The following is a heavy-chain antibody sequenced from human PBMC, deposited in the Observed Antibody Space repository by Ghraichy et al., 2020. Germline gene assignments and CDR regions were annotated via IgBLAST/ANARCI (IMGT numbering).Heavy chain of an antibody. CDR3: ARDNSVAIFGVVIISYFGY. J-gene: IGHJ4*02. D-gene: IGHD3-3*01. V-gene: IGHV3-7*01. CDR2: IKQDGSEK. CDR1: GFTFSSYW. Sequence: GGSLRLSCAASGFTFSSYWMSWVRQAPGKGLEWVANIKQDGSEKYYVDSVKGRFTISRDNAKNSLYLQMNSLRAEDTAVYYCARDNSVAIFGVVIISYFGYWGQGTLVPVSS.